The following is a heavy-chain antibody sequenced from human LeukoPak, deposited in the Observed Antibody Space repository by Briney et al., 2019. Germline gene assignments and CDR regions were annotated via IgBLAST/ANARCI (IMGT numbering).Heavy chain of an antibody. J-gene: IGHJ4*02. CDR2: IYASGGT. Sequence: PSETLSLTCTVSGGSISSGSYYWTWIRQPAGKGLEWIGRIYASGGTRYNPSLNSRLTISHDTSKNQFFLNLTSVTAADTAMYYCARGFWSGSFFDFWGQGSLVTVSS. D-gene: IGHD3-3*01. CDR3: ARGFWSGSFFDF. V-gene: IGHV4-61*02. CDR1: GGSISSGSYY.